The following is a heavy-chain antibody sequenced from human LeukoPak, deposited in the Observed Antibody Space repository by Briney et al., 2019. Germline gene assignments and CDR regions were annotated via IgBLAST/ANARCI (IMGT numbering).Heavy chain of an antibody. CDR3: ARDPIVVVPAATTYYFDY. Sequence: GGSLRLSCAASGFTFSSYAMHWVRQAPGKWLEWVAVISYDGSNKYYADSVKGRFTISRDNSKNTLYLQMNSLRAEDTAVYYCARDPIVVVPAATTYYFDYWGQGTLVTVSS. J-gene: IGHJ4*02. CDR2: ISYDGSNK. V-gene: IGHV3-30-3*01. D-gene: IGHD2-2*01. CDR1: GFTFSSYA.